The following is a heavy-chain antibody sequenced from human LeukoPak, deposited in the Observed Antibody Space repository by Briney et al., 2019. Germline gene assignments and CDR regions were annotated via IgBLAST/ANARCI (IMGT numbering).Heavy chain of an antibody. Sequence: GGSLRLSCAASGFTFSSYAMHWVRQAPGKGLEWVAVISYDGRNKYYADSVKGRFTISRDNSKNTLYLQMNSLRAEDTAVYYCARDLNDYVTDYWGQGTLVTVSS. CDR3: ARDLNDYVTDY. J-gene: IGHJ4*02. CDR2: ISYDGRNK. CDR1: GFTFSSYA. D-gene: IGHD3-16*01. V-gene: IGHV3-30*04.